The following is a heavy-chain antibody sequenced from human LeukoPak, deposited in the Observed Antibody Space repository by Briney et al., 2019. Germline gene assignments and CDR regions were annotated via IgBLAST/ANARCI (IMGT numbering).Heavy chain of an antibody. CDR1: DGSISSYY. Sequence: SETLSLTCTVSDGSISSYYWSWIRQPAGKGLEWIGRIYTSGSTNYNPSLKSRVTISVDTSKNQFSLKLSSVTAADTAVYYCARGELGYCSSTSCYARDSGFDYWGQGTLVTVSS. CDR2: IYTSGST. J-gene: IGHJ4*02. CDR3: ARGELGYCSSTSCYARDSGFDY. D-gene: IGHD2-2*01. V-gene: IGHV4-4*07.